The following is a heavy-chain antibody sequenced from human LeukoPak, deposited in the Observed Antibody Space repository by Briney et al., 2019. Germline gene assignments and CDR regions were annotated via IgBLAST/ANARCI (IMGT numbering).Heavy chain of an antibody. CDR2: VSGDGSST. J-gene: IGHJ4*02. CDR3: AGLIVGATIDDY. CDR1: GFTFSNYW. V-gene: IGHV3-74*03. Sequence: PGGSLRLSCAASGFTFSNYWMHWVRQAPGKGLEWVSRVSGDGSSTTYAGFVKGRFTISRDNAKNTLYLQMSSLRAEDTAVYYCAGLIVGATIDDYWGQGTLVTVSS. D-gene: IGHD1-26*01.